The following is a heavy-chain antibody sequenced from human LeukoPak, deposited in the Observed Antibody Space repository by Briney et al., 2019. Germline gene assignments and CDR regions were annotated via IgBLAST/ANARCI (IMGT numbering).Heavy chain of an antibody. CDR2: ISSSGSTI. V-gene: IGHV3-48*03. CDR3: ASYCSGGSCYSDRFDP. Sequence: GGSLRLSCAASGFTVVRNYMGWVRQAPGKGLEWVSYISSSGSTIYYADSVKGRFTISRDNAKNSLYLQMNSLRAEDTAVYYCASYCSGGSCYSDRFDPWGQGTLVTVSS. CDR1: GFTVVRNY. J-gene: IGHJ5*02. D-gene: IGHD2-15*01.